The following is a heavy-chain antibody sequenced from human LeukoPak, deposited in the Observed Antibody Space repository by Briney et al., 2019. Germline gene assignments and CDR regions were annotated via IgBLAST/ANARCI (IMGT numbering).Heavy chain of an antibody. CDR1: GGTFSSYA. V-gene: IGHV1-69*13. Sequence: ASVKVSRKASGGTFSSYAISWVRQAPGQGLEWMGGIIPIFGTANYAQKFQGRVTITADESTSTAYMELSSLRSEDTAVYYCARKGGDCYSGPCYDYWGQGTLVTVSS. J-gene: IGHJ4*02. CDR2: IIPIFGTA. CDR3: ARKGGDCYSGPCYDY. D-gene: IGHD2-21*02.